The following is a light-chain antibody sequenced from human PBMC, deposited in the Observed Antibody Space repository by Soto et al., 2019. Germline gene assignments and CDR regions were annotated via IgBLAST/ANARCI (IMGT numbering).Light chain of an antibody. CDR2: DAS. V-gene: IGKV3-11*01. CDR1: QSVSSY. J-gene: IGKJ2*01. Sequence: ETVLTQSPATLSLSPGERATLSCRASQSVSSYLAWYQLKPGQAPRLLIYDASNRATGIPVRFSGSGSGADFTLIISSLEPEDFAVYYCQQRSNWPYTFGQGTKLEIK. CDR3: QQRSNWPYT.